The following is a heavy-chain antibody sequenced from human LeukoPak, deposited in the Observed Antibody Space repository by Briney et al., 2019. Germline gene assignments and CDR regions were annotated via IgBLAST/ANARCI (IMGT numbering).Heavy chain of an antibody. CDR1: GGSFSGYY. CDR3: ARGLRVLAAISHYYGMDV. CDR2: INHSGST. V-gene: IGHV4-34*01. Sequence: PSETLSLTCAVYGGSFSGYYWSWIRQPPGKGLEWIGEINHSGSTNYNPSLKSRVTISVDTSKNQFSLKLSSVTAADTAVYYCARGLRVLAAISHYYGMDVWGKGTTVTVSS. D-gene: IGHD2-2*01. J-gene: IGHJ6*04.